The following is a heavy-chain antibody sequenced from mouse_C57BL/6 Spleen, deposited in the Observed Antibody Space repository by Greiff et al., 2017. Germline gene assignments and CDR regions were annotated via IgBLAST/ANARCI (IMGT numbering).Heavy chain of an antibody. CDR1: GFTFSDYY. CDR2: ISNGGGST. J-gene: IGHJ2*01. D-gene: IGHD4-1*01. Sequence: EVNVVESGGGLVQPGGSLKLSCAASGFTFSDYYMYWVRQTPEKRLEWVAYISNGGGSTYYPDTVKGRFTISRDNAKNTLYLQMSRLKSEDTAMYYCARQNWDVLDYWGQGTTLTVSS. V-gene: IGHV5-12*01. CDR3: ARQNWDVLDY.